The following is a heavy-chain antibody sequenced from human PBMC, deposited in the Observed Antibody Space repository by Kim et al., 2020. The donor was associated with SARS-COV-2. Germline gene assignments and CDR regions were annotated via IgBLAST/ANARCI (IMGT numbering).Heavy chain of an antibody. Sequence: GGSLRLSCAASGFSFNNFAMHWVRQAPGKGLQWVAGISNEGSRKNYADPVQGRFTVSRDSSKNMVYLQMNSLRAEDTAIYFCARVNSIFMIYPTRGAFDMWGRGTRVTVSS. V-gene: IGHV3-30*04. CDR3: ARVNSIFMIYPTRGAFDM. CDR1: GFSFNNFA. J-gene: IGHJ3*02. D-gene: IGHD3-16*01. CDR2: ISNEGSRK.